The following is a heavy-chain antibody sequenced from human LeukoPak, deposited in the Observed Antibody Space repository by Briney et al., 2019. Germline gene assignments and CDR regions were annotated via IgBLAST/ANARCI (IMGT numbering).Heavy chain of an antibody. J-gene: IGHJ6*03. CDR1: GYTFSDYY. CDR2: ISSSGSTI. Sequence: GGSLRLSCAASGYTFSDYYMSWIRQAPGKGLEWVSYISSSGSTIYYADSVKGRFTISRDNAKNSLYLQMNSLRAEDTAVYYCARAYHDFWSGSDYYYMDVWGKGTTVTVSS. V-gene: IGHV3-11*04. CDR3: ARAYHDFWSGSDYYYMDV. D-gene: IGHD3-3*01.